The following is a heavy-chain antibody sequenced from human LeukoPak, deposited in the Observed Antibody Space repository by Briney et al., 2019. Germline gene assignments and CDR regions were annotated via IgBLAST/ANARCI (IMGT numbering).Heavy chain of an antibody. CDR1: GGTFSSYA. V-gene: IGHV1-69*04. J-gene: IGHJ5*02. Sequence: ASVKVSCKASGGTFSSYAISWVRQAPGQGLEWMGRIIPILGIANYAQKFQGRVTITADKSTSTAYMELSSLRSEDTAVYYCAREVSIVVVTVNWFDPWGQGTLVTVSS. CDR2: IIPILGIA. CDR3: AREVSIVVVTVNWFDP. D-gene: IGHD2-21*02.